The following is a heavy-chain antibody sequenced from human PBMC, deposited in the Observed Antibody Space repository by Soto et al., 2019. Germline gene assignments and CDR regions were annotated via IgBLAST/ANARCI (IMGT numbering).Heavy chain of an antibody. CDR2: IYHSGST. V-gene: IGHV4-30-2*01. J-gene: IGHJ5*02. Sequence: QLQLQESGSGLVKPSQTLSLTCAVSGGSISSGGYSWSWIRQPPGKGLEWSGYIYHSGSTYYNPSLKRRVTIAVDRSKNQFSLKPSSVTPADTAVYYGARTPTPCGQGNLVTVSS. CDR1: GGSISSGGYS. CDR3: ARTPTP.